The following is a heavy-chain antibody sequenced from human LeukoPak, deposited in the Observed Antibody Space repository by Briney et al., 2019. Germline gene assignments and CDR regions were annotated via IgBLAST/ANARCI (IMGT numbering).Heavy chain of an antibody. J-gene: IGHJ6*03. CDR1: GGSFSGYY. Sequence: SETLSLTCAVYGGSFSGYYWSWIRQPPGKGLGWIGEINHSGSTNYNPSLKSRVTISVDTSKNQFSLKLSSVTAADTAVYYCARGRYCSGGSCKKNYYMDVWGKGTTVTVSS. V-gene: IGHV4-34*01. CDR2: INHSGST. CDR3: ARGRYCSGGSCKKNYYMDV. D-gene: IGHD2-15*01.